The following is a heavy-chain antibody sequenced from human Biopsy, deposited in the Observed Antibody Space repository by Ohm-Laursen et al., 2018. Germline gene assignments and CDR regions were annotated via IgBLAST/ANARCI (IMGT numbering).Heavy chain of an antibody. D-gene: IGHD3-22*01. CDR1: GGSISNNNYY. J-gene: IGHJ5*02. V-gene: IGHV4-39*01. CDR2: IFYRGST. Sequence: GTLSLTCTVSGGSISNNNYYWGWIRQPPGKGLEGIGSIFYRGSTHYKPPLKSLVNISVDTSKNQFSLKLMSVTAADTAVYYCARDYDTSGYYYVSWGQGTLVTVSS. CDR3: ARDYDTSGYYYVS.